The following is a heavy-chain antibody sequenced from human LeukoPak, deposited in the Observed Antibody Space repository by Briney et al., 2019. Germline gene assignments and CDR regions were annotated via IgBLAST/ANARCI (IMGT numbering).Heavy chain of an antibody. D-gene: IGHD7-27*01. CDR3: ARGELGSYYYYYYYMDV. CDR1: GGSISSSNW. V-gene: IGHV4-4*02. Sequence: SETLSLTCAVSGGSISSSNWWSWVRQPPGKGLEWIGEIYHSGSTNYNPSLKSRVTISVDKSKNQFSLKLSSVTAADTAVYYCARGELGSYYYYYYYMDVWGKGTTVTVSS. CDR2: IYHSGST. J-gene: IGHJ6*03.